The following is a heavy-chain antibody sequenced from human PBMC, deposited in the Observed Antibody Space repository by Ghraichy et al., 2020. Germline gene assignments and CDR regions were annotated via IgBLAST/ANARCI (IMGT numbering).Heavy chain of an antibody. CDR3: AITSSVTGLAY. V-gene: IGHV3-11*01. D-gene: IGHD2-21*02. J-gene: IGHJ4*02. CDR2: ISGSGDIV. Sequence: GGSLRLSCAASEFRFSDYYMTWIRQAPGKGLECISYISGSGDIVYYADSVKGRFTISRDNDKKSLYLQMDSLRVEDTAVFYCAITSSVTGLAYWGRGIMVTVSS. CDR1: EFRFSDYY.